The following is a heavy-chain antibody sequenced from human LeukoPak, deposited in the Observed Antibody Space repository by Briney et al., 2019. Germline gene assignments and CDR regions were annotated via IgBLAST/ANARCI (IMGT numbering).Heavy chain of an antibody. CDR3: ARAYKDRSLAGKKEFFQH. CDR2: ISWNSGTI. D-gene: IGHD6-19*01. Sequence: PGGSLRLSCAGSGFTFDNYAMNWVRQVPGKGLEWISLISWNSGTIGYADSVKGRFTISRDNANNFLYLQMNSLRAEGTALYYCARAYKDRSLAGKKEFFQHWGQGTLVTVSS. CDR1: GFTFDNYA. J-gene: IGHJ1*01. V-gene: IGHV3-9*01.